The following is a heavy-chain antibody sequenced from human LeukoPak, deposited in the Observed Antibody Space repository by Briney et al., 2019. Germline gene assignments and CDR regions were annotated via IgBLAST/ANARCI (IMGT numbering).Heavy chain of an antibody. J-gene: IGHJ4*02. Sequence: GGSLRLSCAASGFTFSSYGMHWVRQAPGKGLEWVAVISYDGSNKYYADSVKGRFTTSRDNSENTLYMQMNSLRAEDTAVYYCAKDLGYNWNYFDYWGQGTLVTVSS. CDR3: AKDLGYNWNYFDY. D-gene: IGHD1-20*01. CDR1: GFTFSSYG. CDR2: ISYDGSNK. V-gene: IGHV3-30*18.